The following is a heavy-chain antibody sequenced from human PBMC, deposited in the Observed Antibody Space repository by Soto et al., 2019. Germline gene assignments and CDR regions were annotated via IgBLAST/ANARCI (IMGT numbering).Heavy chain of an antibody. V-gene: IGHV3-66*01. CDR2: IYSGGST. Sequence: EVQLVESGGGLVQPGGSLRLSCAASGFTVSSNYMSWVRQAPGKGLEWVSVIYSGGSTYYADSVKGRFTISRDNSKNTLYLQMNSLRAEDTAVYYCARALRPHDVFDIWGQGKMVTVSS. CDR3: ARALRPHDVFDI. CDR1: GFTVSSNY. J-gene: IGHJ3*02.